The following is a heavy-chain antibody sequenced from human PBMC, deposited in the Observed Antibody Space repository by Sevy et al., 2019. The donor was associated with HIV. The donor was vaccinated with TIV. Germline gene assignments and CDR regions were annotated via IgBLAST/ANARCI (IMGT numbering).Heavy chain of an antibody. CDR1: GGTFSSYA. V-gene: IGHV1-69*13. CDR2: IIPIFGTA. Sequence: ASVKVSCKASGGTFSSYAISWVRQAPGQGLEWMGGIIPIFGTANYAQKFQGRVTITADESTSTAYMELGSLRSEDTAVYYCARVRNYDFWSGPDYYYYGMDVWGQGTTFTVSS. D-gene: IGHD3-3*01. CDR3: ARVRNYDFWSGPDYYYYGMDV. J-gene: IGHJ6*02.